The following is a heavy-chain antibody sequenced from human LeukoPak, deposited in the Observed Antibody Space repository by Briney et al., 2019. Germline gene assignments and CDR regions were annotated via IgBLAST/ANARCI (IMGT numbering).Heavy chain of an antibody. V-gene: IGHV3-7*03. CDR1: GFTFSSYW. Sequence: PGGSLRLSCAASGFTFSSYWMSWVRQAPGKGLEWVANVKQDGSEKYYVDSVKGRFTISRDNAKNSLYLQMNSLRAEDTAVYYCARDSDCTNGVCSPIDFWGQGTLVTVSS. CDR2: VKQDGSEK. D-gene: IGHD2-8*01. J-gene: IGHJ4*02. CDR3: ARDSDCTNGVCSPIDF.